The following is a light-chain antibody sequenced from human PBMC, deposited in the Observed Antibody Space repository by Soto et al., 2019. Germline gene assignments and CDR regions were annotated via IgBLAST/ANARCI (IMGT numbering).Light chain of an antibody. Sequence: QSALTQPASVSGSPGQSITISCTGTSSDVGNYNYVSWYQQHPGKAPKLMIFEVSNRPSGDSNRFSGSKSGNTASLTISGLQPEDEADYYCSSYTTISTRYVFGTGTKVTVL. J-gene: IGLJ1*01. CDR1: SSDVGNYNY. V-gene: IGLV2-14*01. CDR3: SSYTTISTRYV. CDR2: EVS.